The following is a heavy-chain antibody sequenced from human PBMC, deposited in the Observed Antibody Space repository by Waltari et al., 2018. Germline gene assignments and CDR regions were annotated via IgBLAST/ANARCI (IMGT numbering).Heavy chain of an antibody. Sequence: QVQLVESGGGVVQPGGSLRLSCPASEFTFSRYAMHWVRQAPGKGLEWVAFIRVDGMSKYYVDSVKGRVTISRDNSKKTLYLQMNSLRVEDTAVYYCARDSAGGSGPFDMWGQGTMVTVSS. D-gene: IGHD3-10*01. CDR3: ARDSAGGSGPFDM. J-gene: IGHJ3*02. V-gene: IGHV3-30*02. CDR2: IRVDGMSK. CDR1: EFTFSRYA.